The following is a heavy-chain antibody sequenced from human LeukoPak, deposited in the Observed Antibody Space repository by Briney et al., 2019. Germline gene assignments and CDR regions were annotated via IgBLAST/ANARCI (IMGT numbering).Heavy chain of an antibody. J-gene: IGHJ2*01. CDR1: GYTFTGFY. CDR3: ARDRSRYFDL. CDR2: INPNGGDT. Sequence: ASVKVSCKASGYTFTGFYMHWVRQAPGQGLEWMGWINPNGGDTDYAQKFQGRVTMTRDTSITTVYMELNRLTSDDTAVYYCARDRSRYFDLWGRGTLVTVSS. V-gene: IGHV1-2*02.